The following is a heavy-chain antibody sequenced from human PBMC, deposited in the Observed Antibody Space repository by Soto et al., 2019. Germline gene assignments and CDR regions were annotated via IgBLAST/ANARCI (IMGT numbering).Heavy chain of an antibody. Sequence: EVQLLDSGGGLVQPGGSLRLSCAASGFTFSSSAMSWVRQAPGKGLEWVSAVSGSGRTTYYADSVRGRFTISRDNSKNTLYLQMNSLRAEDTAIYSCARCTVDTIVTSGWCHYLDPWGQGTLVTVSS. CDR3: ARCTVDTIVTSGWCHYLDP. D-gene: IGHD6-19*01. V-gene: IGHV3-23*01. J-gene: IGHJ5*02. CDR2: VSGSGRTT. CDR1: GFTFSSSA.